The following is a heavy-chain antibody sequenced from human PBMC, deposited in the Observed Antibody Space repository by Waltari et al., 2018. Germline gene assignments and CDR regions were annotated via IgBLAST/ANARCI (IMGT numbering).Heavy chain of an antibody. D-gene: IGHD2-15*01. CDR2: IKTKVETYAT. J-gene: IGHJ4*02. CDR3: ARRDCSRPGCLNSFDY. V-gene: IGHV3-73*02. Sequence: EVQLVESGGGLVQPGGSLRLSCEGSGFSLSDYDIHCVRQASGKWLDWVGLIKTKVETYATSTAALVKGRFIVSRDDSKNTAYLQMNSLQAEDTAMYYCARRDCSRPGCLNSFDYWSQGTLVTVSS. CDR1: GFSLSDYD.